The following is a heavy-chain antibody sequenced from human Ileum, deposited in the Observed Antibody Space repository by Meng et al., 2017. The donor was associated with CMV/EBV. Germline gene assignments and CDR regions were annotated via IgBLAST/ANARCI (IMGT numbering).Heavy chain of an antibody. V-gene: IGHV3-53*01. CDR3: ATHLNNFGVVAALDY. CDR2: TYTGGRT. D-gene: IGHD3-3*01. J-gene: IGHJ4*02. Sequence: GGSLRLSCAASGFSVSTKYMSWVRQAPGKGLEWVSVTYTGGRTNYGGSVQGRFTVSRDTSNNTLYLQMNSLRAEDTAIYYCATHLNNFGVVAALDYWDQGTLVTSPQ. CDR1: GFSVSTKY.